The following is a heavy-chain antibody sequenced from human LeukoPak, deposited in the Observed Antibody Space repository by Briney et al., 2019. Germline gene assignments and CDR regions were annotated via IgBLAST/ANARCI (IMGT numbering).Heavy chain of an antibody. CDR2: IYYSGST. CDR3: ARWYSGSSTFDY. CDR1: GGSISSSSYY. J-gene: IGHJ4*02. D-gene: IGHD1-26*01. Sequence: SETLSLTCTVSGGSISSSSYYWGWIRQPPGKGLEWIGSIYYSGSTYYNPSLKSRVTISVDTSKNQFSLKLSSVTAADTAVYYCARWYSGSSTFDYWGQGTLVTVSS. V-gene: IGHV4-39*07.